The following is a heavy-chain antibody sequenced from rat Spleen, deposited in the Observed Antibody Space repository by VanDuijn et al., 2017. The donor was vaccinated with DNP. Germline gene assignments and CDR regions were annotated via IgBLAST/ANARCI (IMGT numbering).Heavy chain of an antibody. D-gene: IGHD4-3*01. CDR3: TRGGTYYFDY. V-gene: IGHV5-27*01. CDR1: GFTFSNFY. CDR2: ISPSGSST. J-gene: IGHJ2*01. Sequence: EVQLVESGGGLVQPGRSLKLSCAASGFTFSNFYMAWVRQAPKKGLEWVAAISPSGSSTYYPDSVKGRFTISRDDSTSTLYLQMDSLRSEDTATYYCTRGGTYYFDYWGQGVLVTVSS.